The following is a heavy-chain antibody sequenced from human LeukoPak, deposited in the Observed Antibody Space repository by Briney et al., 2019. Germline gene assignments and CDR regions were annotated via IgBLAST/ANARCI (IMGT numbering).Heavy chain of an antibody. CDR1: GYSISSGYY. CDR3: ARHANFWFDP. V-gene: IGHV4-38-2*01. Sequence: SETLSLTCAVSGYSISSGYYWGWIRQPPGKGLEWIGSIYHSGSTYYNPSLKSRVTISVDTSKNQFSLKLSSVTAADTAVYYCARHANFWFDPWGQGTLVTVYS. J-gene: IGHJ5*02. CDR2: IYHSGST.